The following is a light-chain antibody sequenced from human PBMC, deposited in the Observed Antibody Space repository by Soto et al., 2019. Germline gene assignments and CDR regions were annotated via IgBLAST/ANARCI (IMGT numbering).Light chain of an antibody. Sequence: DIQMTQSPSSLSASVGDRVTITCRASQSISSYLNWYQQRPGKAPKLLIYAASSLQSGVPSRFGGSGSGTDFTLTISSLQPEDSATYYCQQSYSPPPITCGQGTRLEIK. V-gene: IGKV1-39*01. CDR2: AAS. J-gene: IGKJ5*01. CDR1: QSISSY. CDR3: QQSYSPPPIT.